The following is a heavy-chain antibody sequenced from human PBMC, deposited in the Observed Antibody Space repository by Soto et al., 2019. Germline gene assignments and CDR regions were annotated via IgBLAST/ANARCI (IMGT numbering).Heavy chain of an antibody. D-gene: IGHD4-17*01. J-gene: IGHJ5*02. CDR3: ARGQRALITYGPFDP. CDR2: FSGTGGYT. Sequence: GSLRLSCAASGFTLSNYAMSWVRQAPGKGLEWVSTFSGTGGYTYYTDSVKGRFTISRDESKNTLFLHMNSLRAADTAVYYCARGQRALITYGPFDPWGQGTRVTVSS. V-gene: IGHV3-23*01. CDR1: GFTLSNYA.